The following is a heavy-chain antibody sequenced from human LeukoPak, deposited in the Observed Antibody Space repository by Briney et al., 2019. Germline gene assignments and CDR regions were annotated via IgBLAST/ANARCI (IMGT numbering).Heavy chain of an antibody. CDR3: ARDRADYYDSSGYSDY. Sequence: GGSLRLSCAASGFTFSSYSMNWVRQAPGKGLEWVSSISSSSSYIYYADSVKGRFTISRDNAKNSLYLQMNSLRAEDTAVYYCARDRADYYDSSGYSDYWGQETLVTVSS. J-gene: IGHJ4*02. V-gene: IGHV3-21*01. CDR1: GFTFSSYS. CDR2: ISSSSSYI. D-gene: IGHD3-22*01.